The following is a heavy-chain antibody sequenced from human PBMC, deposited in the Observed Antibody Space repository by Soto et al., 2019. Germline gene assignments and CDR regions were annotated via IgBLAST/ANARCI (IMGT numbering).Heavy chain of an antibody. D-gene: IGHD4-17*01. Sequence: EAQLLESGGGLVQAGGSLRPSCEGSGFIFSSYAMSWVRQAPGRGLEWVSGISGSGGSRSHADSVKGRFTISRDNSKNTLYLQMNSLRAEDAAVYYCAKRNGDYDYPDYWGQGTLVTVSS. V-gene: IGHV3-23*01. CDR1: GFIFSSYA. CDR2: ISGSGGSR. CDR3: AKRNGDYDYPDY. J-gene: IGHJ4*02.